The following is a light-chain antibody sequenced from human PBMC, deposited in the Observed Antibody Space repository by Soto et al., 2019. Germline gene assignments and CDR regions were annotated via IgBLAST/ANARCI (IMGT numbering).Light chain of an antibody. CDR2: EVS. CDR3: FSSTTRSTLV. CDR1: SSDVGGYNY. Sequence: QSALTQPASVSGSPGQSITISCTGTSSDVGGYNYVSWYQQHPAKAPKLMIYEVSNRPSGVSHRFSGSKSGNTASLTISWLQAEDEAGYYCFSSTTRSTLVFVGGTKLTVL. J-gene: IGLJ3*02. V-gene: IGLV2-14*01.